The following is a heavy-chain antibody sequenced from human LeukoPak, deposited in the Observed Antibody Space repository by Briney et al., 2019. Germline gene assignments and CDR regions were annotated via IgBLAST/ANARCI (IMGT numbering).Heavy chain of an antibody. V-gene: IGHV4-39*01. CDR2: FYYSGST. CDR1: GGSISSSSYY. J-gene: IGHJ5*02. D-gene: IGHD2-15*01. CDR3: GRGVTSAVGPKNWFDP. Sequence: PSETLSLKCTASGGSISSSSYYWGWIRQPPGKGLEWIGSFYYSGSTYYKSSLKSRVTISVDTSKNQFSLKLSSVTAADTAVYYCGRGVTSAVGPKNWFDPWGQGTLVTVSS.